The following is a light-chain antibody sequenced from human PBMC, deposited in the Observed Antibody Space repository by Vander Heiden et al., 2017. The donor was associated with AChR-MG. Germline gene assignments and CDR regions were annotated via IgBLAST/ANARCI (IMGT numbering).Light chain of an antibody. CDR2: EVS. CDR1: SSDVGGYHY. J-gene: IGLJ2*01. V-gene: IGLV2-8*01. CDR3: SSYAGSNVV. Sequence: QSALTQPPSASGSPGQSVTISCTGTSSDVGGYHYVSWYQQHPGKAPKLMMYEVSKRPSGVPDRVSGSKSGNTASLTVYGLQAEDEADYDCSSYAGSNVVFGGGTKLTVL.